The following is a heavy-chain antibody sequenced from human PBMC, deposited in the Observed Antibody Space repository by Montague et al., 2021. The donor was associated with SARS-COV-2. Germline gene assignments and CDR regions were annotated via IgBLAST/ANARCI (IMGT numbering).Heavy chain of an antibody. J-gene: IGHJ4*02. D-gene: IGHD1-26*01. CDR3: ARKGSGRSDLAY. CDR1: GVVVLRRRW. Sequence: SETLSLTCIVSGVVVLRRRWEAYTPELQSLAQHVCGLMFHTKSTKYKPSLKSRVIMSVDKSWNQFSLRLTSVTAADTAIYYCARKGSGRSDLAYWGQGKLV. CDR2: MFHTKST. V-gene: IGHV4/OR15-8*01.